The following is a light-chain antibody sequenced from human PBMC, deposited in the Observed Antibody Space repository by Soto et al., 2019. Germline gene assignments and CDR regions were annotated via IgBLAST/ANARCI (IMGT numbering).Light chain of an antibody. CDR2: AAS. CDR1: QGISSY. Sequence: AIRMTHSPSSLSAATVYIFTITFLASQGISSYLAWYQPKPGKAPKLLIYAASTLQSGVPSRFSGSGSGTDVTLTISCLQSEDFATYYCQKYYSYSWTCGQGNKGAIK. J-gene: IGKJ1*01. V-gene: IGKV1-8*01. CDR3: QKYYSYSWT.